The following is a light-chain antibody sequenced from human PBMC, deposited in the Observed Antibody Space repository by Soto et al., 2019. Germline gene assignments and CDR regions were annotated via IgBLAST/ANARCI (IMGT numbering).Light chain of an antibody. CDR2: SAS. V-gene: IGKV3-20*01. Sequence: IVLTQSPGTLSLSPWERGTLSCRASQNLGTLYLAWFQQKSGQAPRLLICSASRRATGIPDRFTGSGSGTDFTLTINRVEPEDFAVYFCQQYAGSPRTFGQGTKVDIK. CDR1: QNLGTLY. CDR3: QQYAGSPRT. J-gene: IGKJ1*01.